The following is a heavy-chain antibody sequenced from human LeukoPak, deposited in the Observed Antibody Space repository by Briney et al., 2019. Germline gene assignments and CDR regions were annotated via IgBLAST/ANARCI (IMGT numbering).Heavy chain of an antibody. Sequence: SETLSLTCTVSGYSISSGYYWGWIRQPAGKGLEWIGRIYTSGSTNYNPSLKSRVTISVDTSKNQFSLKLNSVTAADTAVYYCARESRYYGSGTYYTLWYYYYMDVWGKGTTVTISS. D-gene: IGHD3-10*01. V-gene: IGHV4-61*02. CDR3: ARESRYYGSGTYYTLWYYYYMDV. CDR1: GYSISSGYY. J-gene: IGHJ6*03. CDR2: IYTSGST.